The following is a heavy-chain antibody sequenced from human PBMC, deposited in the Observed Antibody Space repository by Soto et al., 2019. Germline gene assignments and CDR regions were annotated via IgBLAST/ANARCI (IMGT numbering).Heavy chain of an antibody. CDR3: ARGNHRWLQLWYFDL. D-gene: IGHD5-12*01. CDR1: GGTFSNYP. CDR2: IIPIFGTV. J-gene: IGHJ2*01. V-gene: IGHV1-69*12. Sequence: QVQLVQSGAEVKKPGSSVKVSCKASGGTFSNYPISWVRQAPGQGLEWMGGIIPIFGTVNYAQKFQGRVTITADEPTSRAYMELSSLSSEDTAGYYCARGNHRWLQLWYFDLWGRGTLVTVSS.